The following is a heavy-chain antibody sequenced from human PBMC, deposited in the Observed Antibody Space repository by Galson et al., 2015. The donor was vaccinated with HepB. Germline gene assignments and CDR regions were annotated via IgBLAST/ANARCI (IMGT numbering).Heavy chain of an antibody. V-gene: IGHV3-15*07. CDR3: TAEGTDWLNPNWFDP. CDR1: GFTFSDAW. Sequence: SLRLSCAASGFTFSDAWMNWVRQAPGKGLEWVGRIKSKTDGGTTDYAAPVKGRFTISRDDSKNTLYLQMNSLKTEDTAVYYCTAEGTDWLNPNWFDPWGQGTLVTVSS. D-gene: IGHD3-9*01. CDR2: IKSKTDGGTT. J-gene: IGHJ5*02.